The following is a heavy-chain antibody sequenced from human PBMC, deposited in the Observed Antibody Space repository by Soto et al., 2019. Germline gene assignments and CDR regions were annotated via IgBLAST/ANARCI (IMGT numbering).Heavy chain of an antibody. J-gene: IGHJ4*02. Sequence: GGSLRLSCAASGFTFSSSGMHWVGQAPGKGLEWVAVISYDGSNKYYADSVKGRFTISRDNSKNTLYLQMNSLRAEDTAVYYCAKARGYSYGYVPVDYWGQGTLVTVSS. V-gene: IGHV3-30*18. CDR1: GFTFSSSG. CDR2: ISYDGSNK. D-gene: IGHD5-18*01. CDR3: AKARGYSYGYVPVDY.